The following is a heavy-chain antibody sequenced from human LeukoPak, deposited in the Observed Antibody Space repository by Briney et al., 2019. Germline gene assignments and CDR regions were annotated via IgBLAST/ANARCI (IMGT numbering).Heavy chain of an antibody. CDR3: ARGFGYSSGWYVS. Sequence: GGPLRLXCAASGFTFSSYWMHWVRQAPGKGLVWVSRINSDGSSTSYADSVKGRFTTSRDNAKNTLYLQMNSLRAEDTAVYYCARGFGYSSGWYVSWGQGTLVTVSS. V-gene: IGHV3-74*01. CDR1: GFTFSSYW. J-gene: IGHJ4*02. D-gene: IGHD6-19*01. CDR2: INSDGSST.